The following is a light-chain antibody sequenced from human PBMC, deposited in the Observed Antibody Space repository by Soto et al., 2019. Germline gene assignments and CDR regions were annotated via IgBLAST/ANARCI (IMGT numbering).Light chain of an antibody. V-gene: IGKV3-11*01. CDR2: DAS. J-gene: IGKJ5*01. Sequence: EIVLTQSPAALSLSPGERATLSCRASQGVKTFLVWYQQRPGQAPRLLIHDASHRAAGIPARFSGSGFGTDFTLPISSLEPEDAAVNYCQQRSNSPPSTFGQGTRLEI. CDR3: QQRSNSPPST. CDR1: QGVKTF.